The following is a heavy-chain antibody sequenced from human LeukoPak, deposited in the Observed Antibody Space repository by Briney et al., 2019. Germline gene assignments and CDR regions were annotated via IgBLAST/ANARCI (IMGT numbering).Heavy chain of an antibody. CDR1: GFTVSSNY. CDR2: IYSGGST. D-gene: IGHD1-26*01. Sequence: PGGSLRLSCAASGFTVSSNYMSWVRQAPGKGLEWVSVIYSGGSTYYADSVKGRFTISRDNSKNTLYLQMNSLRAEDTAVYYCARDLGSAVGANTFDIWGQGTMVTVSS. J-gene: IGHJ3*02. V-gene: IGHV3-66*01. CDR3: ARDLGSAVGANTFDI.